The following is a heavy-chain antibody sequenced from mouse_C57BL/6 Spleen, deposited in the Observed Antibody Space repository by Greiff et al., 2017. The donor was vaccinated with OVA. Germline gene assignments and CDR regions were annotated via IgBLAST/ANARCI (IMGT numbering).Heavy chain of an antibody. CDR2: IYPGSGST. D-gene: IGHD4-1*01. CDR3: AREGANTDLDY. Sequence: VQLQQPGAELVKPGASVKMFCKASGYTFTSYWITWVKQRPGQGLEWIGDIYPGSGSTNYNEKFKSKATLTVDTSSSTAYMQLSSLTSEDSAVYYCAREGANTDLDYWGQGTTLTVSS. J-gene: IGHJ2*01. V-gene: IGHV1-55*01. CDR1: GYTFTSYW.